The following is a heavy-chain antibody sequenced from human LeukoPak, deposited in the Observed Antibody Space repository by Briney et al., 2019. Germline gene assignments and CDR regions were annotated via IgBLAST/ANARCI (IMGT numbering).Heavy chain of an antibody. V-gene: IGHV3-23*01. CDR2: ISGSGGST. CDR3: AKGLPGYSSGGAWYYFDY. CDR1: GFTFSSYA. J-gene: IGHJ4*02. D-gene: IGHD6-19*01. Sequence: QPGGSLRLSCAASGFTFSSYAMSWVRQAPGKGLEWVSAISGSGGSTYYADSVKGRFTISRDNSKNTLYLQMNSLRAEDTAVYYCAKGLPGYSSGGAWYYFDYWGQGTLVTVSS.